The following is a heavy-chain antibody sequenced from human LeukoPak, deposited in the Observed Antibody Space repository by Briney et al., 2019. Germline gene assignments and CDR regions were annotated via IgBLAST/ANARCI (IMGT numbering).Heavy chain of an antibody. D-gene: IGHD3-3*01. CDR3: ARTYYDFWSGYSYFDY. V-gene: IGHV4-59*08. J-gene: IGHJ4*02. CDR2: IYYSGST. CDR1: GGSISSYY. Sequence: PSETLSLTCTVSGGSISSYYWSWIRQPPGKGLEWIGYIYYSGSTNYNPSLKSRVTISVDTSKNQFSLKLSSVTAADTAVYYCARTYYDFWSGYSYFDYWGQGTLATVSS.